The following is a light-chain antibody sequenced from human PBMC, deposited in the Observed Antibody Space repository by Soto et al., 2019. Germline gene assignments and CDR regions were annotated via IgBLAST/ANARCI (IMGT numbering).Light chain of an antibody. CDR3: QQYGSSIT. CDR1: QRVSSNY. CDR2: GAS. J-gene: IGKJ5*01. Sequence: EIVLTQSPGTLSLSPGERATLSCMASQRVSSNYLAWYQQKPGQAPRLLIYGASSRATGIPDRFSGSGSGTDFTLTISRLEPEDFAVYYCQQYGSSITFGEGTRLEIK. V-gene: IGKV3-20*01.